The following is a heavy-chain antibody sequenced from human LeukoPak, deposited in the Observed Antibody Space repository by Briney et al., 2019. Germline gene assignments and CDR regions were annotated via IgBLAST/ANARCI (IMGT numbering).Heavy chain of an antibody. CDR2: INYLGST. CDR1: GGSLSGGNYF. Sequence: PSETLSLTCSVSGGSLSGGNYFWGWIRQPPGKGLEWMGHINYLGSTAYNPSLKSRLTTSVDTSKQQFSLRLTSVTAADTAVYYCARLRKGRYFDYFFESWGQGTLVTVS. J-gene: IGHJ4*02. D-gene: IGHD3-9*01. CDR3: ARLRKGRYFDYFFES. V-gene: IGHV4-39*01.